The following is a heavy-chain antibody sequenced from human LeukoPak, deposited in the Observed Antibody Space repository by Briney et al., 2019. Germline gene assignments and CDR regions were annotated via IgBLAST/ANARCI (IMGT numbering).Heavy chain of an antibody. CDR3: ARVRRTYYDFWSGYCIGFDP. D-gene: IGHD3-3*01. V-gene: IGHV1-8*03. J-gene: IGHJ5*02. Sequence: ASVKVSCKASGYTFTSYDINWVRQAPGQGLEWMGWMNPNSGNTGYAQKFQGRVTITRNTSISTAYLELSSLRSEDTAVYYCARVRRTYYDFWSGYCIGFDPWGQGTLVTVSS. CDR1: GYTFTSYD. CDR2: MNPNSGNT.